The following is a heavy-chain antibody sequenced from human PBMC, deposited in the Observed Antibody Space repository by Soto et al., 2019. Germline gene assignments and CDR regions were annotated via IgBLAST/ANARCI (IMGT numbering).Heavy chain of an antibody. V-gene: IGHV4-59*01. CDR1: AGSINNYR. J-gene: IGHJ5*02. CDR3: ARDLASGYDNWFDP. Sequence: SETLSLTCTVSAGSINNYRWSWIRQPPGKGLEWIGYVSYSGSTKYNPTLKSRLIISVDTSKSQFSLKLSSVTAADTAVYYCARDLASGYDNWFDPWGQGTLVTVSS. CDR2: VSYSGST. D-gene: IGHD5-12*01.